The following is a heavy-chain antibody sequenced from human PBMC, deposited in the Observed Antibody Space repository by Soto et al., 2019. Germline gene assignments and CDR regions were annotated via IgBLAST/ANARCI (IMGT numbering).Heavy chain of an antibody. CDR3: ARGGEILRYFDWPPTDY. CDR1: GFTFSSYG. J-gene: IGHJ4*02. V-gene: IGHV3-33*01. Sequence: GGSLRLSCAASGFTFSSYGMHWVRQAPGKGLEWVAVIWYDGSNKYYADSVKGRFTISRDNSKNTLYLQMNSLRAEDTAVYYCARGGEILRYFDWPPTDYWGQGTLVTVSS. D-gene: IGHD3-9*01. CDR2: IWYDGSNK.